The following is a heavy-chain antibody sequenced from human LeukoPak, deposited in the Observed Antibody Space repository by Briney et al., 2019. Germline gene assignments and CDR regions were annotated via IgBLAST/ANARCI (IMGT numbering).Heavy chain of an antibody. CDR1: GFTVITND. CDR3: ARGVEPLAANTLAY. CDR2: LYSDGSE. D-gene: IGHD1-14*01. V-gene: IGHV3-53*01. J-gene: IGHJ4*02. Sequence: GGSLSLSCAVSGFTVITNDMTWVRQAPGKGGEWVSVLYSDGSEKYADSVQGRFTISRDNSKNTLYLEMNSLSPDDTAVYYCARGVEPLAANTLAYWGQGTLVTVSS.